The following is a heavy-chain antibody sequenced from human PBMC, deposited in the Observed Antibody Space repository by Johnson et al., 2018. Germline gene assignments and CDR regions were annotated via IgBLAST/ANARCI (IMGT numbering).Heavy chain of an antibody. J-gene: IGHJ6*02. V-gene: IGHV1-69*01. D-gene: IGHD2-15*01. CDR1: GGTSSNYE. Sequence: QVQLVESGPEVKKPGSSVKVSCKASGGTSSNYEISWVRQAPGQGREWMGGLIPVFGTANYAQKFQGRVTITADESTSTAYMELSSLRSEDTAVYYCATELGYDDFMDVWGQGTTVTVSS. CDR3: ATELGYDDFMDV. CDR2: LIPVFGTA.